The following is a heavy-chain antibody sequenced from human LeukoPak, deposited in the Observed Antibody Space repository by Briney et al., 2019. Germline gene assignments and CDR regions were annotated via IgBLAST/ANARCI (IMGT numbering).Heavy chain of an antibody. J-gene: IGHJ3*01. Sequence: ASVKVSCKASGYTFTNSYIHWVRQAPGQVLEWMGLINPDGGNTNYAQNFQGRVTLTRDTSTSTVYMELSSLRSEDTAIYYCARIRDGDNDANDLWGQGTVVTVPS. D-gene: IGHD5-24*01. CDR1: GYTFTNSY. V-gene: IGHV1-46*01. CDR3: ARIRDGDNDANDL. CDR2: INPDGGNT.